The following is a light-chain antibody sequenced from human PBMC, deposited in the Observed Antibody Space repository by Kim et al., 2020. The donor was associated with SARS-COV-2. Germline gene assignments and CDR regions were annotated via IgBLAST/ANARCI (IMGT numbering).Light chain of an antibody. CDR2: DND. J-gene: IGLJ2*01. CDR3: GTWDNSLSAVV. Sequence: GQKVTISCSGSSSNIANNHVAWYQQVPGTAPKLLIYDNDKRPSGISDRFSGSKSGTSATLGFTGLQTGDEADYHCGTWDNSLSAVVFGGGTQLTVL. V-gene: IGLV1-51*01. CDR1: SSNIANNH.